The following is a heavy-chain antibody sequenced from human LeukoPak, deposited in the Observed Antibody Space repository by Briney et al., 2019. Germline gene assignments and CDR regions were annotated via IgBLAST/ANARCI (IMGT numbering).Heavy chain of an antibody. CDR1: GYTFTGYY. Sequence: ASVKVSCKASGYTFTGYYIHWVRQAPGQGLEWMGRIHPNSGGTNYAQKFQGRVTMTRDTSISTAYMELSNLRSDDTAVYYCARQGDWESSYFYYWGQGVLVTVAS. CDR2: IHPNSGGT. D-gene: IGHD2-21*02. V-gene: IGHV1-2*06. J-gene: IGHJ4*02. CDR3: ARQGDWESSYFYY.